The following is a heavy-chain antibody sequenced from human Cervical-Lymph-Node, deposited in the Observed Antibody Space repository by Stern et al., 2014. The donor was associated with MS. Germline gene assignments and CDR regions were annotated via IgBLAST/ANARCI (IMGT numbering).Heavy chain of an antibody. V-gene: IGHV4-34*01. CDR2: INHSGST. J-gene: IGHJ6*02. D-gene: IGHD6-13*01. Sequence: QVQLQQWGAGLLKPSETLSLTCAVYGGSFSGYYWSWIRQPPGKGLEWIGEINHSGSTNYNPSLKSRVTISVDTSKNQFSLKLSSVTAADTAVYYCARGVGSSSWYRPYYYYYGMDVWGQGTTVTVSS. CDR1: GGSFSGYY. CDR3: ARGVGSSSWYRPYYYYYGMDV.